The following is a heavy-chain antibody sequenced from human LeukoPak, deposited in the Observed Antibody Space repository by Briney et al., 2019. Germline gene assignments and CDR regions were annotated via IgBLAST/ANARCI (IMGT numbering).Heavy chain of an antibody. CDR3: ATTNTMVRGVTFDY. D-gene: IGHD3-10*01. Sequence: ASVKVSCKVSGYTLTELSMHWVRQAPGKGLEWMGGFDPEDGETIYAQKFQGRVTMTEDTSTDTAYMELSSLRSEDTAVYYCATTNTMVRGVTFDYWGQGTLVTVSS. J-gene: IGHJ4*02. CDR2: FDPEDGET. V-gene: IGHV1-24*01. CDR1: GYTLTELS.